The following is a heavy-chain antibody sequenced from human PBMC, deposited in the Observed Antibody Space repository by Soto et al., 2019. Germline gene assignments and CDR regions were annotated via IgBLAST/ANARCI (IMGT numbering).Heavy chain of an antibody. Sequence: HPGGSLRLSCAASGFTFSSYAMHWVRQAPGKGLEWVAVISYDGSNKYYADSVKGRFTISRDNSKNTLYLQMNSLRAEDTAVYYCAKENGYSSSWFEFDYWGQGTLVTVS. CDR3: AKENGYSSSWFEFDY. CDR2: ISYDGSNK. J-gene: IGHJ4*02. V-gene: IGHV3-30-3*01. D-gene: IGHD6-13*01. CDR1: GFTFSSYA.